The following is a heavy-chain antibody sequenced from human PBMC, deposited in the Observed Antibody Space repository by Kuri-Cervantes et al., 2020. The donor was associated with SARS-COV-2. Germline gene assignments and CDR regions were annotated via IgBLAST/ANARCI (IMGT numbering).Heavy chain of an antibody. J-gene: IGHJ6*03. V-gene: IGHV4-39*07. Sequence: SETLSLTCTVSGGSISSSDYYWDWIRQPPGKGLEWIGSIYHSGSTYYNPSFKSRVTISVDTSKNQFSLKLSSVTAADTAVYYCARATAMAPYYYYYYYMDVWGKGTTVTVSS. D-gene: IGHD5-18*01. CDR1: GGSISSSDYY. CDR2: IYHSGST. CDR3: ARATAMAPYYYYYYYMDV.